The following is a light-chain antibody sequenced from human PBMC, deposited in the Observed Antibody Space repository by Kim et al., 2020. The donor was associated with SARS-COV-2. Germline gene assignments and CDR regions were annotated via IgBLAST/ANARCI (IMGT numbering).Light chain of an antibody. Sequence: GQTGTMPGTGSRCSIASNYVQWYQQRPGSAPTTVIYEDNQRPSGVPDRFSGSIDSSSNSASLTISGLKTEDESDYYCQSYDSSNQVFGGGTKLTFL. CDR2: EDN. CDR3: QSYDSSNQV. J-gene: IGLJ3*02. CDR1: RCSIASNY. V-gene: IGLV6-57*02.